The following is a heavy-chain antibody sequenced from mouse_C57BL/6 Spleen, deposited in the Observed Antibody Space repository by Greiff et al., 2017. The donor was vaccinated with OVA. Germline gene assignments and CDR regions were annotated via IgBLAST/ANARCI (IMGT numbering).Heavy chain of an antibody. V-gene: IGHV1-18*01. CDR2: INPNNGGT. D-gene: IGHD2-5*01. CDR1: GYTFTDYN. CDR3: ARRDYSNLYYAMDY. Sequence: VQLKQSGPELVKPGASVKIPCKASGYTFTDYNMDWVKQSHGKSLEWIGDINPNNGGTIYNQKFKGKATLTVDKSSSTAYMELRSLTSEDTAVYYCARRDYSNLYYAMDYWGQGTSVTVSS. J-gene: IGHJ4*01.